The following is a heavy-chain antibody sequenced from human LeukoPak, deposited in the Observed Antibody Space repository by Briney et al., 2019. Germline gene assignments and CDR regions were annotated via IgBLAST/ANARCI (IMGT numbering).Heavy chain of an antibody. J-gene: IGHJ4*02. CDR1: GFTFSIYA. CDR3: AKDPTLSYYYDSSGYYFDY. D-gene: IGHD3-22*01. Sequence: PGGSLRLSCAASGFTFSIYAMSWVRQAPGKGLEWVSSISGTSGNTYYADSVKGRFAISRDNSKDTLYLQMNSLRAEDTAIYYCAKDPTLSYYYDSSGYYFDYWGQGTLVTVSS. V-gene: IGHV3-23*01. CDR2: ISGTSGNT.